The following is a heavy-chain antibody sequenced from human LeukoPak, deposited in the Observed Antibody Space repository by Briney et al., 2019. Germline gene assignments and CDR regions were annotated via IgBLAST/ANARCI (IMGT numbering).Heavy chain of an antibody. J-gene: IGHJ4*02. CDR1: GFTFSSYA. CDR3: ARDGYSYGHVPYYFDY. V-gene: IGHV3-21*01. Sequence: PGGSLRLSCAASGFTFSSYAMSLVCQAPGKGLEWVSSISSSSSYIYYADSVKGRFTISRDNAKNSLYLQMNSLRAEDTAVYYCARDGYSYGHVPYYFDYWGQGTLVTVSS. D-gene: IGHD5-18*01. CDR2: ISSSSSYI.